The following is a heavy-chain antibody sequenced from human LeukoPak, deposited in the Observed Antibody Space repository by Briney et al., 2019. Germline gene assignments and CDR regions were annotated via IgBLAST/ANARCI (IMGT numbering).Heavy chain of an antibody. CDR1: GFTFSSYS. CDR2: ISSSSSYI. V-gene: IGHV3-21*01. D-gene: IGHD2-15*01. Sequence: GGSLRLSCAASGFTFSSYSMNWVRQAPGKGLEWVSSISSSSSYIYYADSVKGRFTISRDNSKNTLYLQMNSLRAEDTAVYYCAGETFRIPGAFDIWGQGTMVTVSS. J-gene: IGHJ3*02. CDR3: AGETFRIPGAFDI.